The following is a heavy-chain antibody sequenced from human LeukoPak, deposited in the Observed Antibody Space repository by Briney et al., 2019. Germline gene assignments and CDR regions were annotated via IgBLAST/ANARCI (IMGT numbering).Heavy chain of an antibody. CDR3: ASGVGFYCSSTSCYEGLDY. V-gene: IGHV1-18*01. J-gene: IGHJ4*02. CDR2: ISAYNGNT. CDR1: GYTFTSYG. Sequence: GASVKVSCKASGYTFTSYGISWVRQAPGQGLEWMGWISAYNGNTNYAQKLQGRVTMTTDTSTSTAYMELRSLRSDDTAVYYCASGVGFYCSSTSCYEGLDYWGQGTLVTVSS. D-gene: IGHD2-2*01.